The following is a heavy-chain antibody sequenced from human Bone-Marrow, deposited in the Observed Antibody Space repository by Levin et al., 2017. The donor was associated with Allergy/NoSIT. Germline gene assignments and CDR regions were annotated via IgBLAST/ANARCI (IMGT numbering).Heavy chain of an antibody. J-gene: IGHJ4*02. V-gene: IGHV4-30-2*06. CDR1: GGSISSADYS. CDR3: ARGDPVFDY. CDR2: IQHDERT. Sequence: SQTLSLTCAVSGGSISSADYSWSWIRQSPEKGLEWIGYIQHDERTYYNPSLKSRVTISLDRSKNQFSLQLSSVTAADTAVYYCARGDPVFDYWGQGTLVTASS. D-gene: IGHD2-21*02.